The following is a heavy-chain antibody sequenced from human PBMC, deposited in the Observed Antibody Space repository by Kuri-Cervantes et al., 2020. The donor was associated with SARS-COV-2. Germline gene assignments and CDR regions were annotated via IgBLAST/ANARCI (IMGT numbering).Heavy chain of an antibody. J-gene: IGHJ1*01. CDR3: IATPGNVGYFQD. D-gene: IGHD6-13*01. V-gene: IGHV3-23*01. Sequence: GGSLRLSCAVSGFTLTNYAMSWVRLAPGKGLGWVSIISDTGDRTFYADSVEGRFTISRDNFKNTLSLQMNSLRAEDTALYYCIATPGNVGYFQDWGQGTLVTVSS. CDR1: GFTLTNYA. CDR2: ISDTGDRT.